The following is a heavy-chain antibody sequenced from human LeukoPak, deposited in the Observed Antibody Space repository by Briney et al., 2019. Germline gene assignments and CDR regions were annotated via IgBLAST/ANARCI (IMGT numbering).Heavy chain of an antibody. D-gene: IGHD3-3*01. V-gene: IGHV3-30*04. Sequence: GRSLRLSCAASGFTFSSYAMHWVRQAPGKGLEWVAVISYDGSNKYYADSVKGRFTISRDSSKNTLYLQMNSPRAEDTAVYYCAREARYDFWSGYYTWGQGTLVTVSS. CDR3: AREARYDFWSGYYT. CDR2: ISYDGSNK. CDR1: GFTFSSYA. J-gene: IGHJ5*02.